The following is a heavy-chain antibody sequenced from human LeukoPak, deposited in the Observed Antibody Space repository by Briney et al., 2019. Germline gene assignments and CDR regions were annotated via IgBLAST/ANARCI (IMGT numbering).Heavy chain of an antibody. CDR3: AKADNGRAFDI. CDR1: GFTFSSYG. CDR2: IWYDGSNK. Sequence: GRSLRLSCAASGFTFSSYGMHWVRQAPGKGLEWVAVIWYDGSNKYYADSVKGRFTISRDNSKNTLYLQMNSLRAEDTAVYYCAKADNGRAFDIWGQGTMVTVSS. D-gene: IGHD1-14*01. V-gene: IGHV3-33*06. J-gene: IGHJ3*02.